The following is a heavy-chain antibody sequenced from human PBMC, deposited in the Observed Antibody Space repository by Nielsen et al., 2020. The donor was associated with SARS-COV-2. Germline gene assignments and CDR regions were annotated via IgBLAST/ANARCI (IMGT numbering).Heavy chain of an antibody. CDR2: ISYEGSKQ. J-gene: IGHJ4*02. CDR3: AKDRAIFMIYITRGGPDY. CDR1: GFSFNNYG. V-gene: IGHV3-30*18. Sequence: GSLRLSCAASGFSFNNYGMHWVRQAPGKGLEWVAYISYEGSKQYYADSVKGRFTISRDFSKSTLYLQMNSLRAEDTAMYYCAKDRAIFMIYITRGGPDYWGQGTLVTVSS. D-gene: IGHD3/OR15-3a*01.